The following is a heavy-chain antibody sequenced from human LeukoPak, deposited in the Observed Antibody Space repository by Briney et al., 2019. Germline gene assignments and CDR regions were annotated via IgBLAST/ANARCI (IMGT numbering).Heavy chain of an antibody. J-gene: IGHJ5*02. V-gene: IGHV4-31*03. CDR3: AREGSSWYTNWFDP. D-gene: IGHD6-13*01. CDR2: IYYSGST. Sequence: SQTLSLTCTVSGGSISSGGCYWSWIRQHPGKGLEWIGYIYYSGSTYYNPSLKSRVTISVDTSKNQFSLKLSSVTAADTAVYYCAREGSSWYTNWFDPWGQGTLVTVSS. CDR1: GGSISSGGCY.